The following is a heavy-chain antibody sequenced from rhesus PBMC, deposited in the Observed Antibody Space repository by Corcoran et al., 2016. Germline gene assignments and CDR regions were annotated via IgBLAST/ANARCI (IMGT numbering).Heavy chain of an antibody. V-gene: IGHV3-59*01. CDR2: ISNGGCSK. CDR1: GFTFSDYY. Sequence: EVQLVESGGGLAKPGGSLRLSCAAAGFTFSDYYLNWVRQASGLGLEWVSSISNGGCSKYYADSVKGRFTIYRENAKNTLYLQMDSLRAEDTAVYYCAKDGHNWNYGLDSWGQGVVVTVSS. J-gene: IGHJ6*01. D-gene: IGHD1-26*01. CDR3: AKDGHNWNYGLDS.